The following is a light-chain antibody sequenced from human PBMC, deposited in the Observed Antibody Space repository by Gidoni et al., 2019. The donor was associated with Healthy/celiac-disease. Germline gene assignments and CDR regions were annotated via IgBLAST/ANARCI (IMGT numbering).Light chain of an antibody. Sequence: DIVLTQPPGTLSLSPGESATLSCRASQSVSSSYLAWYQQKPGQAPRLLIYGASSSATGIPDRFSGSGSGTDFTLTISRLEPEDFAVYYCQQYGSSLWTFGQGTKVEIK. CDR2: GAS. V-gene: IGKV3-20*01. J-gene: IGKJ1*01. CDR1: QSVSSSY. CDR3: QQYGSSLWT.